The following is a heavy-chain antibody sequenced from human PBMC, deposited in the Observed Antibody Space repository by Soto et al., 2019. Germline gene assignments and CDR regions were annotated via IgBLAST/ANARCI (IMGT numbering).Heavy chain of an antibody. Sequence: PGGSLRLSGTVSGFTFSDYEINWVRQAPGKGMKWVSYIYSGGIPTFYANSVKGRFKIYSDDARNSLYLQMNNLRAENTAVYYCGRSLSGYASDSAYSGQGTLVTVYS. V-gene: IGHV3-48*03. D-gene: IGHD6-25*01. CDR3: GRSLSGYASDSAY. J-gene: IGHJ1*01. CDR2: IYSGGIPT. CDR1: GFTFSDYE.